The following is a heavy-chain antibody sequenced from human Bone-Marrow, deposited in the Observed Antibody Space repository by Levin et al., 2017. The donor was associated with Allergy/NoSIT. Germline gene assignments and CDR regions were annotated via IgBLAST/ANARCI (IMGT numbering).Heavy chain of an antibody. CDR3: AKDIGAGGGSCFSD. V-gene: IGHV3-23*01. CDR1: GVTCCFYF. Sequence: GESLKISCAASGVTCCFYFFRWVRQAPGKGLECVSAISGTGVNAYYVGSVTGRFTLCISPSKNTLFLQMHSLRAEDTAVYYCAKDIGAGGGSCFSDWGQGTRVTVSS. D-gene: IGHD2-15*01. CDR2: ISGTGVNA. J-gene: IGHJ4*02.